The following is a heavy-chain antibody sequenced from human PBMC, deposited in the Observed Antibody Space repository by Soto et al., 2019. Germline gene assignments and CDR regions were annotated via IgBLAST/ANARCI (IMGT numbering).Heavy chain of an antibody. D-gene: IGHD3-22*01. CDR2: IYYSGST. CDR1: GGSISSYY. CDR3: ARGGQLVYYDCSGPLVY. Sequence: SETLSLTCTVSGGSISSYYWSWIRQPPGKGLELIGYIYYSGSTNYNPSLKSRVTISVDTSKNQFSLKLSSVTAADTAVYYCARGGQLVYYDCSGPLVYWGQGTLVTVSS. J-gene: IGHJ4*02. V-gene: IGHV4-59*01.